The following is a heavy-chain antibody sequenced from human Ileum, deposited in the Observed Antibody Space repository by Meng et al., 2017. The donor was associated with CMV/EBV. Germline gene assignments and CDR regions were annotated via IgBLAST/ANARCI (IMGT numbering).Heavy chain of an antibody. CDR2: INPDGTTT. D-gene: IGHD3-3*01. CDR1: GFTFSTCW. CDR3: ARDFDFWSGH. V-gene: IGHV3-74*01. J-gene: IGHJ4*02. Sequence: LSCAASGFTFSTCWMHWVRQAPGEGLFWVSRINPDGTTTNYADSVKGRFTVSRDNAKNTLYLQMDTLRGEDTAVYYCARDFDFWSGHWGQGTLVTVSS.